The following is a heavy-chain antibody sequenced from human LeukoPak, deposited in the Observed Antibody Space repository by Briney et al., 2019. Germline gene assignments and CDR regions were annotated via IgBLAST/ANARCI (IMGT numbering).Heavy chain of an antibody. V-gene: IGHV3-33*06. Sequence: PGGSLRLSCAASGFTFSSYGMHWVRQAPGKGLEWVAVIWHDGSNEYYSDSVKGRFTLSRDNSKNTLYLQMNSLRAEDTAVYYCAKEGIQLWLLPFDYWGQGTLATVSS. CDR1: GFTFSSYG. CDR2: IWHDGSNE. D-gene: IGHD5-18*01. J-gene: IGHJ4*02. CDR3: AKEGIQLWLLPFDY.